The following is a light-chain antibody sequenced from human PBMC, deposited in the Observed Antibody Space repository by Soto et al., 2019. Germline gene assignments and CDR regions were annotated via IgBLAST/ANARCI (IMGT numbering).Light chain of an antibody. Sequence: IGMTQSPGTLSVSPWERATLSCRASQNIGNKVGWYQQKPGQAPRLLIYGASTRATGIPVRFSGSGSGTEFTLTITSLQSEDSAVYYCQEYNYWHPITFGGGTKVESK. CDR1: QNIGNK. CDR3: QEYNYWHPIT. CDR2: GAS. J-gene: IGKJ4*01. V-gene: IGKV3-15*01.